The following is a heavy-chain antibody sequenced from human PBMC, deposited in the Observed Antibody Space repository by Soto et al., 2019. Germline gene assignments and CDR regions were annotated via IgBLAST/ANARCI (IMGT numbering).Heavy chain of an antibody. Sequence: GGSLRLSCAASGFSLSDHYIDWVRQAPGKGLEWVGRSRDKAQGYSTEYAASVKGRFTTSRDDSKNSVLLQMNSLKTEDTAVHYCVRAMSDAYRSGYTRCFEYGGQGALVAVSS. D-gene: IGHD3-22*01. CDR1: GFSLSDHY. CDR3: VRAMSDAYRSGYTRCFEY. CDR2: SRDKAQGYST. V-gene: IGHV3-72*01. J-gene: IGHJ4*02.